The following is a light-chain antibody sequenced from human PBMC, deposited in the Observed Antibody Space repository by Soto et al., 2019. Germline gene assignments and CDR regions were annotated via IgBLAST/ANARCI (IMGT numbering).Light chain of an antibody. V-gene: IGLV2-23*01. Sequence: QSVLTQPASVSGSPGQPITISCTGTSSDVGSSNLVSWYQQHPGKTHKLIIYEGSRRPSGVSGRFSGSMSGNAASLTISGLQAEDEADYYCCSFARSSTSYVFGTGTKLTVL. J-gene: IGLJ1*01. CDR2: EGS. CDR1: SSDVGSSNL. CDR3: CSFARSSTSYV.